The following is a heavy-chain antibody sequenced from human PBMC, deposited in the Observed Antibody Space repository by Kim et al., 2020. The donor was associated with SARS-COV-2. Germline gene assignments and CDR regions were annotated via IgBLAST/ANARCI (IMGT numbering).Heavy chain of an antibody. V-gene: IGHV3-21*01. CDR2: ISSSSSYI. J-gene: IGHJ5*02. D-gene: IGHD5-12*01. CDR3: ARELLRADSGYDRAIKRYNWFDP. Sequence: GGSLRLSCAASGFTFSSYSMNWVRQAPGKGLEWVSSISSSSSYIYYADSVKGRFTISRDNAKNSLYLQMNSLRAEDTAVYYCARELLRADSGYDRAIKRYNWFDPWGQGTLVTVSS. CDR1: GFTFSSYS.